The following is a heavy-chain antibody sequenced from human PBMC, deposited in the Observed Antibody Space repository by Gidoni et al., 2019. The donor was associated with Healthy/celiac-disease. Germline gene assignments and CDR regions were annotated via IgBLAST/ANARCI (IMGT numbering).Heavy chain of an antibody. CDR1: GFTFSSYG. V-gene: IGHV3-33*01. Sequence: QVQLLESGGGVVQPGRSLRLSCAASGFTFSSYGMHWVRQAPGKGLEWVAVIWYDGSNKYYADSVKGRFTISRDNSKNTLYLQMNSLRAEDTAVYYCARDARPIYDSSGYFPIYYYYYGMDVWGQGTTVTVSS. CDR3: ARDARPIYDSSGYFPIYYYYYGMDV. J-gene: IGHJ6*02. D-gene: IGHD3-22*01. CDR2: IWYDGSNK.